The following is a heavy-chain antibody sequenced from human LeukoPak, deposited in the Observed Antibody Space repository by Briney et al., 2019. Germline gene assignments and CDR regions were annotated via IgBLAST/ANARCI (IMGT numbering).Heavy chain of an antibody. J-gene: IGHJ3*02. CDR1: GFTFSSYA. D-gene: IGHD2-21*02. Sequence: PGGSLRLSCAASGFTFSSYAMYWVRQAPGKGLEWVAVISYDGSNKYYADSVKGRFTISRDNSKNTLYLQMNSLRAEDTAVYYCARDPSLCGGDCYSGAFDIWGQGTMVTVSS. V-gene: IGHV3-30*04. CDR3: ARDPSLCGGDCYSGAFDI. CDR2: ISYDGSNK.